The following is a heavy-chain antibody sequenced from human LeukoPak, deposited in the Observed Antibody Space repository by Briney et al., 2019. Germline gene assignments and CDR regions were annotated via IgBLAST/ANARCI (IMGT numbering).Heavy chain of an antibody. D-gene: IGHD6-13*01. CDR2: ISAYNGNT. CDR1: GYTFTSYG. V-gene: IGHV1-18*04. J-gene: IGHJ5*02. Sequence: ASVKVSCEASGYTFTSYGISWVRQAPGQGLEWMGWISAYNGNTNYAQKLQGRVTMTTDTSTSTAYMELRSLRSDDTAVYYCALIAAAGYFDPWGQGTLVTVSS. CDR3: ALIAAAGYFDP.